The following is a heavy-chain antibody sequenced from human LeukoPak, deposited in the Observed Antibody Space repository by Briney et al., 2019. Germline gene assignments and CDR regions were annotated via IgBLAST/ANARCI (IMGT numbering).Heavy chain of an antibody. CDR3: AKWNSITSYWNYFGMDV. CDR2: ISGSGGST. Sequence: GGSLRLSCAASGFIFDNYAMSWDRQAPGKGLEWVSGISGSGGSTYYADSVKGRFTISRDNSKKTLFLQMNSLRAEDTAVYYCAKWNSITSYWNYFGMDVWGQGTTVTVSS. J-gene: IGHJ6*02. V-gene: IGHV3-23*01. CDR1: GFIFDNYA. D-gene: IGHD1-1*01.